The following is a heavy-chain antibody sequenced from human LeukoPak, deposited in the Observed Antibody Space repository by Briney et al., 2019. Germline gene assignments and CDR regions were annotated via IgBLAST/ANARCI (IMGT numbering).Heavy chain of an antibody. CDR2: NSSSSSTI. D-gene: IGHD6-6*01. J-gene: IGHJ4*02. Sequence: GGSLRLSCAASGSTFSSYGMNWVRQAPGKGPEWVSYNSSSSSTIYYADSVKGRFTISRDNAKNSLYLQMNSLRAEDTAVYYWATVGRAARPGYWGQGTLVTVSS. V-gene: IGHV3-48*03. CDR3: ATVGRAARPGY. CDR1: GSTFSSYG.